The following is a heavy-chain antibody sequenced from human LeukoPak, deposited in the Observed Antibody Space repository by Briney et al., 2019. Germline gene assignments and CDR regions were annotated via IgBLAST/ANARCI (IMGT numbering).Heavy chain of an antibody. CDR3: TRHGQRDVVS. D-gene: IGHD2-21*01. Sequence: GGSLRLSCAASGFTFTGSAMHWVRQASGKGLEWVGRIRSKANSYATAYAASVNGRFTISRDDSKNTAYLQMNSLKTEDTAVYYCTRHGQRDVVSWGHGTLVTVSS. J-gene: IGHJ5*01. CDR1: GFTFTGSA. CDR2: IRSKANSYAT. V-gene: IGHV3-73*01.